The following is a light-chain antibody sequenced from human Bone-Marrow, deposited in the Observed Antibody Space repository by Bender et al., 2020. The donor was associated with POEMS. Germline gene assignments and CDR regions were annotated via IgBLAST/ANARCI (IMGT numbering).Light chain of an antibody. Sequence: QSALTQPASVSGSPGQSITISCSGASGDITTYVSWYQQHPGEAPKVMMYNVNIRPSGVSNRFSGSKSGNTASLTISGLQAEDEADYYCNSFTTGDFYVFGTGTKVTVL. CDR1: SGDITTY. CDR3: NSFTTGDFYV. J-gene: IGLJ1*01. V-gene: IGLV2-14*03. CDR2: NVN.